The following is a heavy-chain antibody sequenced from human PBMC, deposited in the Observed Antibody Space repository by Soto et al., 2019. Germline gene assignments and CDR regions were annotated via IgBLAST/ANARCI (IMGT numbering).Heavy chain of an antibody. D-gene: IGHD1-26*01. V-gene: IGHV3-48*03. J-gene: IGHJ4*02. CDR2: ISSSGSTI. CDR1: GFTFSSYE. Sequence: GGSLRLSCAASGFTFSSYEMNWVRQAPGKGLEWVSYISSSGSTIYYADSVKGRFTISRDNAKNSLYLQMNSLRAEDTAVYYCARDSVGATRENYFDYWGQGTLVTVSS. CDR3: ARDSVGATRENYFDY.